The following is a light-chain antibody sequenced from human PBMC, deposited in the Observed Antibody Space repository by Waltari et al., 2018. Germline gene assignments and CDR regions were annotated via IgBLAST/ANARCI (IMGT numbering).Light chain of an antibody. CDR2: DVS. J-gene: IGLJ2*01. V-gene: IGLV2-14*03. Sequence: QSALTQPASVSASPGESITISCTATSSDVGDFNSVSWYQQHPGKAPKFMIYDVSNRPSGVSHRFSGSKSGNTASLTISGLQAEDEAVYYCSSFTTSNTLLFGGGTKLTVL. CDR1: SSDVGDFNS. CDR3: SSFTTSNTLL.